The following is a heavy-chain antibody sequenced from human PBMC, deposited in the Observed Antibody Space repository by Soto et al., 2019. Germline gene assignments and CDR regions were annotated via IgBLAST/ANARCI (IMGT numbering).Heavy chain of an antibody. V-gene: IGHV1-46*01. Sequence: QVQLVQSGAGVKKPGASVKVSCKASGYTSTSYYMDWVRQAPGQGMEWMGIINPSGGSTRYAQKLQGRATVTRDMSMRTISMAESRLRSEDTAVYYCTRVHLGGYGIDVCGQGTKVTVSS. CDR3: TRVHLGGYGIDV. CDR1: GYTSTSYY. J-gene: IGHJ6*02. CDR2: INPSGGST.